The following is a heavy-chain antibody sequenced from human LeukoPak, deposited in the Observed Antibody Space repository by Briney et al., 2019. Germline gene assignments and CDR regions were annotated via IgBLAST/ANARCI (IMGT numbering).Heavy chain of an antibody. V-gene: IGHV3-21*01. CDR3: ARVRVITFGGVIVLDAFDI. CDR2: ISSSSSYI. D-gene: IGHD3-16*02. CDR1: GFTFSSYS. J-gene: IGHJ3*02. Sequence: PGGSLRLSCAAPGFTFSSYSMNWVRQAPGKGLEWVSSISSSSSYIYYADSVKGRFTISRDNAKNSLYLQMSSLRAEDTAVYYCARVRVITFGGVIVLDAFDIWGQGTMVTVSS.